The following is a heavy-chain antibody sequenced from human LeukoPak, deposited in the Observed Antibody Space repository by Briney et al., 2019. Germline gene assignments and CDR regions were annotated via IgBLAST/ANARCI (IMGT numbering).Heavy chain of an antibody. CDR1: GFTFNSYA. Sequence: GGSLRLSCAASGFTFNSYAMSWVRQAPGKGLEWVSDISGSGSYTHYADSVKGRFTISRDNSKNTLYLQMSSLRAVDTAVYSCARAYSSSSGYSFYGLDVWGQGTAVTVSS. CDR2: ISGSGSYT. J-gene: IGHJ6*02. CDR3: ARAYSSSSGYSFYGLDV. V-gene: IGHV3-23*01. D-gene: IGHD6-6*01.